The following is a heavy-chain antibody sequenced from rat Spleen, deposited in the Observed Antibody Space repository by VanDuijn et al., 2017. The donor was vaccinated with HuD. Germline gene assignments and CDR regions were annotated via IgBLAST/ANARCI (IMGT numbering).Heavy chain of an antibody. Sequence: EVQLVESGGGLVQPGRSLKLSCAASGFTFSDYAMAWVRQAPKKGLEWVATIIYDGSSTYYRDSVKGRFTISRDNAKSTLYLQMDSLRSEDTATYYCARLVTGIPPGVMDAWGQGASVTVSS. CDR2: IIYDGSST. CDR1: GFTFSDYA. D-gene: IGHD1-4*01. V-gene: IGHV5-17*01. J-gene: IGHJ4*01. CDR3: ARLVTGIPPGVMDA.